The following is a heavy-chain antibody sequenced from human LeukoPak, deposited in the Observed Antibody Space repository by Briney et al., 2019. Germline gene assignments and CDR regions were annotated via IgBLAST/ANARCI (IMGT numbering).Heavy chain of an antibody. V-gene: IGHV3-21*01. CDR1: GFTFSRYS. J-gene: IGHJ6*03. CDR2: ISSTSTFI. CDR3: ARDYFDSSDYPQTYYYYYMDV. D-gene: IGHD3-22*01. Sequence: GGSLRLSCAASGFTFSRYSMNWVRQAPGKGLEWVASISSTSTFIYSADSVKGRFTISRDTATNSLFLQMNSLRAEDTAIYYCARDYFDSSDYPQTYYYYYMDVWGKGTTVTVSS.